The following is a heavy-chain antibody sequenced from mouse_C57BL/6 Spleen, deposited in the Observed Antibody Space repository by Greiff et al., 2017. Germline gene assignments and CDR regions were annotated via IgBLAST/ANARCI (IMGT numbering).Heavy chain of an antibody. Sequence: VQLKQSGPGLAKPSQTLFLTCFVTGYSITSDYWNWIRKFPGNKLEYMGYISYSGSTYYNPSLKSRISITRDTSKNQYYLQLNSVTTEDTATYYCARRGSSYVGWYFDVWGRGTTVTVSS. V-gene: IGHV3-8*01. CDR3: ARRGSSYVGWYFDV. CDR1: GYSITSDY. D-gene: IGHD1-1*01. CDR2: ISYSGST. J-gene: IGHJ1*03.